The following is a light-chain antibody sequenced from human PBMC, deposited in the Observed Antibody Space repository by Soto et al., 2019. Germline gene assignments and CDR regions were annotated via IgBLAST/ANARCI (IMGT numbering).Light chain of an antibody. CDR2: GAS. CDR1: HSVDIS. CDR3: QQYRSWPRT. J-gene: IGKJ1*01. V-gene: IGKV3-15*01. Sequence: EIVLSQSPATLSVSPGERVTLSCRASHSVDISLAWYQQKPGQAPRLLIYGASTRATDMPGTFSGRGSGTEFTLTISSLRPEDFGVYYCQQYRSWPRTFGQGTKVDI.